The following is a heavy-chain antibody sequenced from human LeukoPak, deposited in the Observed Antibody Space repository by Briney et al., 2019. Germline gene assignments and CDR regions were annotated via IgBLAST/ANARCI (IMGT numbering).Heavy chain of an antibody. CDR2: IKQDGSKK. CDR3: TRVGYIDEGIDY. D-gene: IGHD5-24*01. V-gene: IGHV3-7*04. CDR1: GFTFSAYF. J-gene: IGHJ4*02. Sequence: GGSLRLSCSASGFTFSAYFMHWVRQAPGKGLEWVANIKQDGSKKSYVDSVKGRFTISRDNAKNSLYLQMNSLRAEDTAIYYCTRVGYIDEGIDYWGQGTLVTVSS.